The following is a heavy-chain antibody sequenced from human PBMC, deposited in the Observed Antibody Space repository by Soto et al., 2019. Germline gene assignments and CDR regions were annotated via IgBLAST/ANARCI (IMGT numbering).Heavy chain of an antibody. CDR1: GYSISSGYY. CDR2: IYHSGRT. CDR3: AGVMILGMDV. Sequence: PSDTLSFTCAVSGYSISSGYYWGWIGQPPGKGLEWIGSIYHSGRTYYNPYLKSRVTISVHTSKNQSSPKLSSVTAADTAVYYCAGVMILGMDVWGQGTTVT. V-gene: IGHV4-38-2*01. D-gene: IGHD2-21*01. J-gene: IGHJ6*02.